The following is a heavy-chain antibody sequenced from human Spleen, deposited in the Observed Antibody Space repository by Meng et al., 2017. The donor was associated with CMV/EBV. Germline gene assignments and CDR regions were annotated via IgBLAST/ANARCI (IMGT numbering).Heavy chain of an antibody. D-gene: IGHD3-22*01. V-gene: IGHV3-33*01. CDR1: GFTFSTYG. Sequence: GGSLRLSCAASGFTFSTYGMHWVRQAPGKGLEWVAFIWYDGSNKYDADSVKGRFTISRDNSKSTLYLQMNSLRAEDTAVYYCARGSSGYYYYGMDVWGQGTTVTVSS. J-gene: IGHJ6*02. CDR3: ARGSSGYYYYGMDV. CDR2: IWYDGSNK.